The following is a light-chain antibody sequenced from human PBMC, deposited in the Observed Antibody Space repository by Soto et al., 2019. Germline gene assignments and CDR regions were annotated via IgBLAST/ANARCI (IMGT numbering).Light chain of an antibody. CDR2: GAS. CDR1: QSLSNNIY. CDR3: HQRQSWPRT. V-gene: IGKV3-20*01. Sequence: EIVLTQSPGTLSLSPGERATLSCRASQSLSNNIYLAWYQQKPGQAHRLLIYGASSRATGIQNRFSGSGSGTDFTLTIRDVQPEDFALYYCHQRQSWPRTVGQGTKVDIK. J-gene: IGKJ1*01.